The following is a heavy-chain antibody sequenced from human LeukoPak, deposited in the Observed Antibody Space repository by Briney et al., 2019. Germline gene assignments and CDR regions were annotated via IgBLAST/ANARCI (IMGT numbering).Heavy chain of an antibody. J-gene: IGHJ5*02. V-gene: IGHV4-59*01. CDR1: GGSFSSYY. CDR2: IYYSGST. CDR3: ARGGLGGDRDWFDP. Sequence: RTSETLSLTCAVYGGSFSSYYWSWIRQPPGKGLEWIGYIYYSGSTNYNPSLKSRVTISVDTSKNQFSLKLSSVTAADTAVYHCARGGLGGDRDWFDPWGQGTLVTVSS. D-gene: IGHD2-21*01.